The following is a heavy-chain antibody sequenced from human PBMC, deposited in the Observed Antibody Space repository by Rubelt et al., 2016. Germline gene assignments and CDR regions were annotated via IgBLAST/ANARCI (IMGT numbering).Heavy chain of an antibody. J-gene: IGHJ6*02. CDR3: AREEIVPAAIGYYYGMDV. Sequence: WMGWINPNSGGTNYAQKFQGRVTMTRDTSISTAYMELSRLRSDDTAVYYCAREEIVPAAIGYYYGMDVWGQGTTATVSS. V-gene: IGHV1-2*02. D-gene: IGHD2-2*01. CDR2: INPNSGGT.